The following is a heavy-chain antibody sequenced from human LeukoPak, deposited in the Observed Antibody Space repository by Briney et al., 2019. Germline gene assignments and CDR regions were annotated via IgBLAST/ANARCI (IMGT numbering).Heavy chain of an antibody. V-gene: IGHV1-18*01. D-gene: IGHD4-17*01. Sequence: GASVKVSCKASGYTFTSYGISWVRQAPGQGLEWMGWISAYNGNTNYAQKLQGRVTMTTDTSTSTAYMELRSLRSDDTAVYYCARDPSYGDYRNWFDPWGQGTLATVSS. J-gene: IGHJ5*02. CDR3: ARDPSYGDYRNWFDP. CDR2: ISAYNGNT. CDR1: GYTFTSYG.